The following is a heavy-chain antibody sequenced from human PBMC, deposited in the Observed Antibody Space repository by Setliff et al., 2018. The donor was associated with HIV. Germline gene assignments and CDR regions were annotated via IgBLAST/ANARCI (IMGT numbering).Heavy chain of an antibody. V-gene: IGHV4-38-2*01. J-gene: IGHJ4*02. CDR2: IYHSGST. Sequence: SETLSLTCAVSGYSISRDHYWAWIRQPPGKGLEYIGNIYHSGSTFYNPSLKSRVTVSVDTSKNQFYLTLSSVTAADTAVYYCASVTSFGVVFDYWGQGTLVTVSS. CDR3: ASVTSFGVVFDY. D-gene: IGHD3-3*01. CDR1: GYSISRDHY.